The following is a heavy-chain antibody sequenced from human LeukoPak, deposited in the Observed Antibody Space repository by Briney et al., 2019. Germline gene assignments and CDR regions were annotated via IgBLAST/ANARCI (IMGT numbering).Heavy chain of an antibody. V-gene: IGHV1-8*03. D-gene: IGHD6-19*01. J-gene: IGHJ4*02. CDR3: ARVAGSIDY. CDR1: GYTFTTYD. Sequence: ASVKVSCKASGYTFTTYDINWVRQATGQGLEWMGWMNTNSSYTGYAQKFQGRVTITRDTSISPAYMELSSVSSEDTAVYYCARVAGSIDYWGQGTLVTVSS. CDR2: MNTNSSYT.